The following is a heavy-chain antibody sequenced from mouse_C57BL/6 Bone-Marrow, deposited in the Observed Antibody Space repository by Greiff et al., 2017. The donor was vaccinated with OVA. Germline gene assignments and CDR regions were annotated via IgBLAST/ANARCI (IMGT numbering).Heavy chain of an antibody. V-gene: IGHV14-2*01. J-gene: IGHJ4*01. CDR3: ARVSAFYDYDGGYYAMDY. D-gene: IGHD2-4*01. Sequence: VQLKQSGAELVKPGASVKLSCTASGFNIKDYYMHWVKQRTEQGLEWIGRIDPEDGETKYAPKFQGKATITADTSSNTAYLQLSSLTSEDTDVYYGARVSAFYDYDGGYYAMDYWGQGTSVTVSS. CDR2: IDPEDGET. CDR1: GFNIKDYY.